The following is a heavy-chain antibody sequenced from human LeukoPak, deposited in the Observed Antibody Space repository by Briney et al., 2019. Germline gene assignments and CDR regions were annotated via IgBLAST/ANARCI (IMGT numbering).Heavy chain of an antibody. CDR2: ISGSGGST. CDR1: GFTFSSYA. D-gene: IGHD4-23*01. Sequence: GGSLRLSCAASGFTFSSYAMSWVRQAPGKGLEWVSVISGSGGSTYYADSVKGRFTISRDNSKNTLYLQMNSLRAEDTAVYYCAKDGPPDYGGNSEDAFDIWGQGTMVTVSS. J-gene: IGHJ3*02. V-gene: IGHV3-23*01. CDR3: AKDGPPDYGGNSEDAFDI.